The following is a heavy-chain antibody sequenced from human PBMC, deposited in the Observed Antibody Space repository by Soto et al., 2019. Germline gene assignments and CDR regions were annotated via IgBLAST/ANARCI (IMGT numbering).Heavy chain of an antibody. V-gene: IGHV1-69*06. Sequence: SVKVSCTASGGTFSSYAISWVRQAPGQGLEWMGGIIPIFGTANYAQKFQGRVTITADKSTSTAYMELSSLRSEDTAVYYCARDTLYGGYYGMDVWGQGTTVTVYS. D-gene: IGHD4-17*01. CDR2: IIPIFGTA. CDR3: ARDTLYGGYYGMDV. CDR1: GGTFSSYA. J-gene: IGHJ6*02.